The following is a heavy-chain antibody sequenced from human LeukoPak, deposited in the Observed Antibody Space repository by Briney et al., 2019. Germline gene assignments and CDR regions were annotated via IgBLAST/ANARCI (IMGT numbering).Heavy chain of an antibody. CDR1: GGSISSYY. J-gene: IGHJ4*02. CDR3: ARSAAYCGGDCYPYFDY. V-gene: IGHV4-59*01. CDR2: IYYSGST. D-gene: IGHD2-21*02. Sequence: PSETLSLTCTVSGGSISSYYWSWIRQPPGKGLEWIGYIYYSGSTNYNPSLKSRVTISVDTSKNQFSLKLSSVTAADTAVYYCARSAAYCGGDCYPYFDYWGQGTLVTVSS.